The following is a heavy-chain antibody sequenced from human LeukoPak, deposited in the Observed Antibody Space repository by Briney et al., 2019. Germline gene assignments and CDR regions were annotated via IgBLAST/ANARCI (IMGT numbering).Heavy chain of an antibody. Sequence: SETLSLTCTVSGGSISSYYWSWIRQPPGKGLEGIGDIYYSGSTNYNPSLKSRVTISVDTSKNQFSLKLSSVTAADTAVYYCAREKYFDPPGAFDIWGQGTMVTVSS. CDR1: GGSISSYY. J-gene: IGHJ3*02. V-gene: IGHV4-59*01. D-gene: IGHD3-9*01. CDR3: AREKYFDPPGAFDI. CDR2: IYYSGST.